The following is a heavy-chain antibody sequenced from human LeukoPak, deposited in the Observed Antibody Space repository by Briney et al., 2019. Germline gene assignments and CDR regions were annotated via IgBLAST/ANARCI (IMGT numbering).Heavy chain of an antibody. CDR1: GYTFTGYF. Sequence: ASVKVSCKTSGYTFTGYFMYLVRQAPGPGLEWMGWINPNSGGTNYAQKFQGRVTMSRDTSISTAYMELSRLRSDDTAVYYCVPSGTYLYYFDYWGQGTLVTVSS. D-gene: IGHD1-26*01. CDR2: INPNSGGT. V-gene: IGHV1-2*02. J-gene: IGHJ4*02. CDR3: VPSGTYLYYFDY.